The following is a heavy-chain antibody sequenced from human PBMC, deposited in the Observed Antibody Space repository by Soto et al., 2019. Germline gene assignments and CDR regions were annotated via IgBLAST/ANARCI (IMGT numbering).Heavy chain of an antibody. CDR2: IIPIFGTA. CDR1: GGTFSSYA. CDR3: ARDAEDIVVVPAAGLTDWFDP. V-gene: IGHV1-69*06. D-gene: IGHD2-2*01. J-gene: IGHJ5*02. Sequence: SVKVSCKASGGTFSSYAISWVRQAPGQGLEWMGGIIPIFGTANYAQKFQGRVTITADKSTSTAYMELSSLRSEDTAVYYCARDAEDIVVVPAAGLTDWFDPWAREPWSPSPQ.